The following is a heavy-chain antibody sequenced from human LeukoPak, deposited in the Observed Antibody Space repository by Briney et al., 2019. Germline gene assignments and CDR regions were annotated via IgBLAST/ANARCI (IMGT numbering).Heavy chain of an antibody. V-gene: IGHV1-24*01. Sequence: GASVKVSCKVSGYTLTELSMHWVRQAPGKGLEWMGGFDPEDGETIYAQKFQGRVTMTEDTSTDTAYMELSSLRSEDTAVYYCATSENYYGSGSYYKGGFWFDPWGQGTLVTVSS. D-gene: IGHD3-10*01. CDR1: GYTLTELS. CDR3: ATSENYYGSGSYYKGGFWFDP. CDR2: FDPEDGET. J-gene: IGHJ5*02.